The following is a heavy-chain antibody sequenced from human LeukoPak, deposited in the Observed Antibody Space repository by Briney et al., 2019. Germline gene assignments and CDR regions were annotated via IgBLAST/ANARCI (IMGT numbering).Heavy chain of an antibody. CDR1: GYTFTDFY. V-gene: IGHV1-2*06. J-gene: IGHJ4*02. CDR2: IDPNSGGT. Sequence: ASVKVSCKASGYTFTDFYIHWVRQAPGQGLEWMGRIDPNSGGTNYAQKFQGRVTMTRDTSTSTAYMELRSLRSDDTAVYYCARHFYGSGTYYHFDYWGQGTLVTVSS. CDR3: ARHFYGSGTYYHFDY. D-gene: IGHD3-10*01.